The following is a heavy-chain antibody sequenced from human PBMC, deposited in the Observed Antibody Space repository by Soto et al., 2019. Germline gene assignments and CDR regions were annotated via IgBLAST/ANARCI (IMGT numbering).Heavy chain of an antibody. CDR1: GFTFSSYA. V-gene: IGHV3-23*01. CDR2: ISGSGGST. J-gene: IGHJ4*02. CDR3: AKDINPIAVAGTFIICLDY. D-gene: IGHD6-19*01. Sequence: PGGSLRLSCAASGFTFSSYAMSWVRQAPGKGLEWVSAISGSGGSTYYADSVKGRFTISRDNSKNTLYLQMNSLRAEDTAVYYCAKDINPIAVAGTFIICLDYWGQGTLVTVSS.